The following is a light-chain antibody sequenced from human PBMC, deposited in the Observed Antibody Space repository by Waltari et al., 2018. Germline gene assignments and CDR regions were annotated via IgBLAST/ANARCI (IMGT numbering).Light chain of an antibody. CDR2: AAS. CDR1: QILSRGR. V-gene: IGKV3-20*01. Sequence: RASQILSRGRLAWYQQKVGQAPRLLIYAASYRATGIPDRVSGGGSGTDFSLIITRVEPEDVALYYCQQYGSSVMYTFGQGTKLEI. J-gene: IGKJ2*01. CDR3: QQYGSSVMYT.